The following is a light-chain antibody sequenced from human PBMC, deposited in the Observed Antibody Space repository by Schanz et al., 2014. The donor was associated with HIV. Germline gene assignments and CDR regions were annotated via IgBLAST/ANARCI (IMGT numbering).Light chain of an antibody. CDR3: SSHAGSNKLVV. CDR2: EVT. Sequence: QSVLTQPPSASGSPGQSVNISCTGTSSDVGGYYYVSWYQQHPGKAPKLMIYEVTTRPSGVPDRFSGSKSCNPASLTVSGLKAEDEGDYYSSSHAGSNKLVVFGGGTKLTVL. CDR1: SSDVGGYYY. J-gene: IGLJ2*01. V-gene: IGLV2-8*01.